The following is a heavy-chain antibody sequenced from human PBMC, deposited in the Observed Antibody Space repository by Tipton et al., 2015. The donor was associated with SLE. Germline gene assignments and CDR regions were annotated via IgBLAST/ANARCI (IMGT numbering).Heavy chain of an antibody. CDR1: GGSITNYY. CDR2: IYSSGST. CDR3: ARAIYTGTSWDYYYYYMDV. Sequence: GLVKPSETLSLTCIVSGGSITNYYWSWIRQPPGKGLEWIGYIYSSGSTDYNPSLEGRVTISVDSSKNQFSLRLTSVSAADTAVYYCARAIYTGTSWDYYYYYMDVWGNGTTVTVSS. D-gene: IGHD1-26*01. J-gene: IGHJ6*03. V-gene: IGHV4-59*01.